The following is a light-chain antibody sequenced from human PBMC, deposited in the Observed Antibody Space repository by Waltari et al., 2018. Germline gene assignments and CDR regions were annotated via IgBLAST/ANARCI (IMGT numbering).Light chain of an antibody. J-gene: IGKJ5*01. Sequence: EIVLTQSPVTLSLSPGERATLSCRASQSVSRYLAWYQPKPGQAPRLLIYDTFSRASGIPARFSGSGSGTDFTLTISSLEPEDFAVYYCMQALQTPGFGQGTRLEIK. V-gene: IGKV3-11*01. CDR2: DTF. CDR3: MQALQTPG. CDR1: QSVSRY.